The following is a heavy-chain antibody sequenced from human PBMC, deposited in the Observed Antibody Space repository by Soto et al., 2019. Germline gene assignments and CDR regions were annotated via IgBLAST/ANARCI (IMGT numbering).Heavy chain of an antibody. Sequence: QVQLQQSGPGLVKPSQTLSLTCAISGDSVSSNSAAWNWIRQSPSRGLEWLGRTYYRSKWYNDYAISXKSRVTIHPNXXKXQXVLQLHSVTPEDTAVYYCARDRPHSSGWRVTTWFDPWGQGTLVTVSS. V-gene: IGHV6-1*01. CDR1: GDSVSSNSAA. CDR2: TYYRSKWYN. J-gene: IGHJ5*02. D-gene: IGHD6-19*01. CDR3: ARDRPHSSGWRVTTWFDP.